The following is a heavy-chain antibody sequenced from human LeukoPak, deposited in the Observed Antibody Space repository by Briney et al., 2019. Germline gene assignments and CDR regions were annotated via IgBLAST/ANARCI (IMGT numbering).Heavy chain of an antibody. Sequence: GGPLRLSCAASVYILCIYGVLGVPQAPGGGLEGVAVVWEDGSSQNYADCVKGPFTITRHNSKNMLYLQMNSLRAEHTAVYYCAKDQWHPDYWGERTLVSVSS. V-gene: IGHV3-33*06. CDR1: VYILCIYG. J-gene: IGHJ4*02. CDR3: AKDQWHPDY. D-gene: IGHD6-19*01. CDR2: VWEDGSSQ.